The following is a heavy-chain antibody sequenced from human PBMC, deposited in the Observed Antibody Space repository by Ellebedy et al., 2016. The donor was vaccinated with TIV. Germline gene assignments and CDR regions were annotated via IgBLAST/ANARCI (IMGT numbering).Heavy chain of an antibody. D-gene: IGHD2-2*01. J-gene: IGHJ5*02. CDR2: VDYSGSA. Sequence: MPSDTLSLTCTVSGGSISNRDYYWNWIRQPPGKGLEWIGRVDYSGSAYYNPSLKSRVTVSVDTSKNQFSLNLSSVTAADTAVYYCATDPAPPRKPFDTWGQGTLVTVSS. CDR1: GGSISNRDYY. CDR3: ATDPAPPRKPFDT. V-gene: IGHV4-39*07.